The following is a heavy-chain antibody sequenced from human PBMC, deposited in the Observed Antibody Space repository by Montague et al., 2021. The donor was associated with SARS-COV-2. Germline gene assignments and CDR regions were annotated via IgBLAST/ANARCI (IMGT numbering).Heavy chain of an antibody. CDR1: GGSVNSGSYS. D-gene: IGHD3-3*01. V-gene: IGHV4-39*01. CDR2: IHYSGST. J-gene: IGHJ3*02. Sequence: SETLSLSCTVSGGSVNSGSYSWDWIRQPPGKGLEWIGSIHYSGSTSYNRSLKSRVTISIDTSKNHFSLRVNSVTAADSAVYFCARRPGASYYVFWSGGFDIWGQGTMVTVS. CDR3: ARRPGASYYVFWSGGFDI.